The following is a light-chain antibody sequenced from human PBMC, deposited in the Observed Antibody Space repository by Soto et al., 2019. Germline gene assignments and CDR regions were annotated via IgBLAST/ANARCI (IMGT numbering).Light chain of an antibody. V-gene: IGKV3-15*01. J-gene: IGKJ1*01. CDR3: QQYNNWPRT. Sequence: EIVLTQSPGTLSLSPGERATLSCRASQSVSNNYLAWYPQKPGQAPRLLIYAASTRATGVSARFSGSGSGTEFTLTISSLQSEDFVVYYCQQYNNWPRTFGQGTKVDIK. CDR1: QSVSNN. CDR2: AAS.